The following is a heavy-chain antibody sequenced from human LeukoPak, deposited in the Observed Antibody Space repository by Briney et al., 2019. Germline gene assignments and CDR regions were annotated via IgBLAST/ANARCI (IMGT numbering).Heavy chain of an antibody. CDR2: IYYSGST. D-gene: IGHD6-13*01. J-gene: IGHJ6*02. CDR3: ASNPRAAGTNYYGMDV. V-gene: IGHV4-59*08. CDR1: GGSISSYY. Sequence: SETLSLTCTVSGGSISSYYWSWIRQPPGKGLEWIGYIYYSGSTNYNPSLKSRVTISVDTSKNQFSLKLSSVTAADTAVYYCASNPRAAGTNYYGMDVWGQGTTVTVSS.